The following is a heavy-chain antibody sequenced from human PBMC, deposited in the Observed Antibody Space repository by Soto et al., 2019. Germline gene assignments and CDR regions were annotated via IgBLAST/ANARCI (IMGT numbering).Heavy chain of an antibody. D-gene: IGHD2-21*01. CDR1: GFSLTTNGVG. J-gene: IGHJ4*02. Sequence: QITLEASGPTLVKPTQTLTLTCTFSGFSLTTNGVGVGWIRQSPGKALEWLALIYWDDDKRYSPSLQSRLTIAKDTSKDQVVLTMTNMDAVDTARYSCTQNVVSGLAPFDYWGRGILVTVSS. CDR2: IYWDDDK. V-gene: IGHV2-5*02. CDR3: TQNVVSGLAPFDY.